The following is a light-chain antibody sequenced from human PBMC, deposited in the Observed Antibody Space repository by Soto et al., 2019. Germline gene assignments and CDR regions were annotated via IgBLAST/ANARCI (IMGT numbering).Light chain of an antibody. CDR2: DVS. CDR1: SSDLGAYTY. Sequence: QSVLTQPASVSGSPGQSITVSCTGTSSDLGAYTYVSWYQQHPGKAPKLIIHDVSNRPSGVSSRFSGSKSGNSASLTISGLQAEDEADYYCSSYTSSGTYVFGSGTKVTVL. CDR3: SSYTSSGTYV. J-gene: IGLJ1*01. V-gene: IGLV2-14*03.